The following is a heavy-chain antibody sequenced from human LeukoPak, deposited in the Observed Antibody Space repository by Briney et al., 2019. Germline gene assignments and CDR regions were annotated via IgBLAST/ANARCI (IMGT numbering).Heavy chain of an antibody. D-gene: IGHD2-15*01. J-gene: IGHJ5*02. CDR3: ARHTDCSGASCHNWFDP. CDR1: GYSFTSYW. V-gene: IGHV5-10-1*01. CDR2: IDPSDSYT. Sequence: GESLKISCKGSGYSFTSYWISWVRQMPGKGLEWMGRIDPSDSYTNYSPSFQGHVTISADKSISTAYLQWSSLKASDTAMYYCARHTDCSGASCHNWFDPWGQGTLVTVSS.